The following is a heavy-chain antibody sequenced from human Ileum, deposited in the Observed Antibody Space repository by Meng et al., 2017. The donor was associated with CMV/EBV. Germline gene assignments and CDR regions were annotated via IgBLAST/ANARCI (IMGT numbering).Heavy chain of an antibody. D-gene: IGHD6-6*01. CDR1: GGSFSGYY. CDR3: ARGSSSSAYDP. J-gene: IGHJ5*02. V-gene: IGHV4-34*01. CDR2: INHSGST. Sequence: ESLKISCAVYGGSFSGYYWSWIRQPPGKGLEWIGEINHSGSTNYNPSLKSRVTISVDTSKNQFSLKLSSVTAADTAVYYCARGSSSSAYDPWGQGTLVTVSS.